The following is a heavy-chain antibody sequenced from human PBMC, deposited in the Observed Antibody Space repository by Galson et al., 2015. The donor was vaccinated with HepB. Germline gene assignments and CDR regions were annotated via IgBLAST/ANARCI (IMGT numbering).Heavy chain of an antibody. CDR2: ISAYNGNT. CDR3: ARDLWIQLWTHWGHLDY. J-gene: IGHJ4*02. V-gene: IGHV1-18*04. Sequence: QSGAEVKKPGASVKVSCKASGYTFTSYGISWVRQAPGQGLEWMGWISAYNGNTNYAQKLQGRVTMTTDTSTSTAYMELRSLRSDDTAVYYCARDLWIQLWTHWGHLDYWGQGTLVTVSS. D-gene: IGHD5-18*01. CDR1: GYTFTSYG.